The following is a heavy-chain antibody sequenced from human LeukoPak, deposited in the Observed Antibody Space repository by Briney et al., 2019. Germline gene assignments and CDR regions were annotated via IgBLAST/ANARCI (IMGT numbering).Heavy chain of an antibody. CDR3: ARGDYGGGFDH. D-gene: IGHD4-23*01. CDR1: GYTFTGYY. V-gene: IGHV1-18*04. CDR2: ISSYNGDT. Sequence: ASVKVSCKASGYTFTGYYMHWVRQAPGQGLEWMGWISSYNGDTKYAQKVQGRVTVTTDTSTSTAYMELRSLSLDDTAVYSCARGDYGGGFDHWGQGTLVTVSS. J-gene: IGHJ4*02.